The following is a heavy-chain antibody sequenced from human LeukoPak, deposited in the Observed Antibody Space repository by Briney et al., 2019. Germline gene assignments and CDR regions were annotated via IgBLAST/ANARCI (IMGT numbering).Heavy chain of an antibody. D-gene: IGHD6-6*01. CDR3: ATSYSSSWGYFHH. Sequence: TGGSLRLSCAASGFTFSSYAMSWVRQVPGKGLEWASAISGSGGSTYYADSVKGRFTISRDNSKNTLYLQMNTLRAEDTAIYYCATSYSSSWGYFHHWGQGTLVTVSS. J-gene: IGHJ1*01. CDR2: ISGSGGST. V-gene: IGHV3-23*01. CDR1: GFTFSSYA.